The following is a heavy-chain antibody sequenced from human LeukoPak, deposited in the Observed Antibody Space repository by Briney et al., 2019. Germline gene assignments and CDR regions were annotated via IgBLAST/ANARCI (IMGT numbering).Heavy chain of an antibody. Sequence: RGSLRLSCAAAGFIPRNFWMGWVRQAPGKGVAWVANINADGSEKYVDSVKGRFTISRDRTKNSLYLQMNILRAEDTAVFFCLSGPGHCGQGTLVTVSS. J-gene: IGHJ4*02. CDR1: GFIPRNFW. CDR2: INADGSEK. V-gene: IGHV3-7*01. CDR3: LSGPGH.